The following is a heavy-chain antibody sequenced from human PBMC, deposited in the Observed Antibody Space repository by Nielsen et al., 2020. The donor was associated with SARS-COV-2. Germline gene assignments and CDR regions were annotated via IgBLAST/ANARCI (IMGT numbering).Heavy chain of an antibody. D-gene: IGHD6-19*01. CDR1: GGTFSSYA. V-gene: IGHV1-69*13. Sequence: SVKVPCKASGGTFSSYAISWVRQAPGQGLEWMGGIIPIFGTANYAQKFQGRVTITADESTSTAYMELSSLRSEDTAVYYCARDRPGYSSGWRFGHDYWGQGTLVTVSS. J-gene: IGHJ4*02. CDR2: IIPIFGTA. CDR3: ARDRPGYSSGWRFGHDY.